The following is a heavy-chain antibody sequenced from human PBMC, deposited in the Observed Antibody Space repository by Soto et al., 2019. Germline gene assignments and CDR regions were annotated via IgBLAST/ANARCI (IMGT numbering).Heavy chain of an antibody. CDR3: ARVHVLGDSSGYYQQSFDY. J-gene: IGHJ4*02. V-gene: IGHV1-18*01. CDR2: ISAYNGNT. CDR1: RDANNGNC. Sequence: SKASRDANNGNCSSSLRHSTRQGLEWMGWISAYNGNTNYAQKLQGRVTMTTDTSTSTAYMELRSLRSDDTAVYYCARVHVLGDSSGYYQQSFDYGGPGILVT. D-gene: IGHD3-22*01.